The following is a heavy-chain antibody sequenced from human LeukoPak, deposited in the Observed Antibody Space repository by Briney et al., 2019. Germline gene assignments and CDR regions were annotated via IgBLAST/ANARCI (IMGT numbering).Heavy chain of an antibody. V-gene: IGHV1-69*01. CDR2: IIPIFGTA. CDR1: GGTFSSYA. J-gene: IGHJ4*02. Sequence: GSSVKVSCKAYGGTFSSYAISWVRQAPGQGLEWMGGIIPIFGTANYAQKFQGRVTITADESTSTAYMELSSLRSEDTAVYYCARGYCSGGSCYHAVDYWGQGTLVTVSS. CDR3: ARGYCSGGSCYHAVDY. D-gene: IGHD2-15*01.